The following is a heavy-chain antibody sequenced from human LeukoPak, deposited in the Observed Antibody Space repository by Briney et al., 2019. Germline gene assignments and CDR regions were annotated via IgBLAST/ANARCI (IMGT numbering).Heavy chain of an antibody. CDR2: INSNGSST. CDR3: ARAVAAADSY. D-gene: IGHD6-13*01. V-gene: IGHV3-74*01. J-gene: IGHJ4*02. Sequence: GGSLRLSCAASGFTFSNYWMHWVRQAPGKGLVWVSRINSNGSSTNYADSVKGRFTISRDNVKNSVYLQMNSLRAEDTAVYSCARAVAAADSYWGRGTLVTVSS. CDR1: GFTFSNYW.